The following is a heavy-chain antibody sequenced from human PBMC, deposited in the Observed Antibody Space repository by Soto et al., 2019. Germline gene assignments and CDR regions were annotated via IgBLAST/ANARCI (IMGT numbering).Heavy chain of an antibody. V-gene: IGHV1-18*01. CDR3: AREEGNLPNDN. CDR2: SSAYNGNT. Sequence: GASVKVSCKASGDTFTSYGISWVRQAPGQGLEWMGWSSAYNGNTNYAQKLQGRVTMTTGTSTSTAYMELRSVRSDDTAVYYCAREEGNLPNDNWGQGTLLTVSS. J-gene: IGHJ4*02. D-gene: IGHD1-1*01. CDR1: GDTFTSYG.